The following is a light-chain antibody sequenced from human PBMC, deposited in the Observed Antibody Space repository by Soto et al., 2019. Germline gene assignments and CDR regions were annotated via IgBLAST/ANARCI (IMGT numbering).Light chain of an antibody. Sequence: QSVLSQPPSASGTPGQRVSISCSGSTSNIGSNYVSWYQQLPGTAPKLLIYSNSQRPSGVPDRFSGSKSDTSAALAISGLQSDDEAEYYCSVWDNSLNGRVFGGGTKLTVL. V-gene: IGLV1-44*01. J-gene: IGLJ2*01. CDR3: SVWDNSLNGRV. CDR2: SNS. CDR1: TSNIGSNY.